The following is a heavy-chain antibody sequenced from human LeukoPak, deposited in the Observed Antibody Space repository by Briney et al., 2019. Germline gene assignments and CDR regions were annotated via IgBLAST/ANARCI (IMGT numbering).Heavy chain of an antibody. CDR1: GGSISSYY. CDR3: ARSLDAVTSNFDY. CDR2: IYYSGST. Sequence: SETLSLTCTVSGGSISSYYWSWIRRPPGKGLEWIGYIYYSGSTNYNPSLKSRVTISVDTSKNQFSLKLSSVTAADTAVYYCARSLDAVTSNFDYWGQGTLVTVSS. V-gene: IGHV4-59*01. J-gene: IGHJ4*02. D-gene: IGHD2-21*02.